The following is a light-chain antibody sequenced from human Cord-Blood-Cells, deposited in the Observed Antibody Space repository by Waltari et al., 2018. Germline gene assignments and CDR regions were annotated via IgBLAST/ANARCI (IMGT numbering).Light chain of an antibody. Sequence: DIQIPESPSSLSASVGDRVTITCQASQDISNYLNWYQQKPGQAPKLLIYDASNLETGDPSRFSGSGSGTDFTFTISSLQPEDIATYYCQQYDNLHFGQGTRLEIK. J-gene: IGKJ5*01. CDR1: QDISNY. V-gene: IGKV1-33*01. CDR2: DAS. CDR3: QQYDNLH.